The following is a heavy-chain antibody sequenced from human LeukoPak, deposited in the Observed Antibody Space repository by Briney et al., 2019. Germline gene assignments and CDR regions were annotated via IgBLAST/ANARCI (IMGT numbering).Heavy chain of an antibody. V-gene: IGHV3-23*01. J-gene: IGHJ4*02. CDR3: AKDRPSGSYLYYFDY. Sequence: GGSLRLSCAASGSTFSRYWMHWVRQAPGKGLEWVSAISGSGGSTYYADSVKGRFTISRDNSKNTLYLQMNSLRAEDTAVYYCAKDRPSGSYLYYFDYWGQGTLVTVSS. CDR2: ISGSGGST. CDR1: GSTFSRYW. D-gene: IGHD1-26*01.